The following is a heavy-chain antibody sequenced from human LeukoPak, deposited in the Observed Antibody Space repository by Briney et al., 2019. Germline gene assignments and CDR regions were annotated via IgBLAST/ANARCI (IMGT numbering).Heavy chain of an antibody. D-gene: IGHD5-18*01. V-gene: IGHV4-39*01. Sequence: SETLSLTCIVSGGSISTSAYYWGWIRQPPGEGLQWIGSIYYSGNTYYNSSLKSRVTISVDTSTSQFSLRLSSVTAADTAVYYCARKAYSYGYALDSWGQGTLVTVSS. CDR1: GGSISTSAYY. CDR2: IYYSGNT. J-gene: IGHJ4*02. CDR3: ARKAYSYGYALDS.